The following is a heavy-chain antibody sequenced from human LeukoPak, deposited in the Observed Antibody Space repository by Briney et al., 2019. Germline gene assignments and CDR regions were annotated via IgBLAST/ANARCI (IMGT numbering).Heavy chain of an antibody. CDR1: GFPFSNYW. CDR3: ARDFDSSTYL. D-gene: IGHD2/OR15-2a*01. Sequence: GGSLRLSCAASGFPFSNYWMHWVRQAPGKGPEWVARVYKDGSITNYADSVKGRFTISRDNAKNTVYLQMNSLRAEDSAVYYCARDFDSSTYLWGQGTLVTVSS. CDR2: VYKDGSIT. V-gene: IGHV3-74*01. J-gene: IGHJ4*02.